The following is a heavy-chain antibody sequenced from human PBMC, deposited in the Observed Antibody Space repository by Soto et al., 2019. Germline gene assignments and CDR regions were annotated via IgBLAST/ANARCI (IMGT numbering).Heavy chain of an antibody. V-gene: IGHV4-61*01. CDR2: IYYSGST. Sequence: SETLSLTCTVSGGSVSSGSYYWSWIRQPPGKGLEWIGYIYYSGSTNYNPSLKSRVTISVDTSKNQFSLKLSSVTAADTAVYYCASARIQLWFRYYFDYWGQGTLVTVSS. D-gene: IGHD5-18*01. CDR1: GGSVSSGSYY. J-gene: IGHJ4*02. CDR3: ASARIQLWFRYYFDY.